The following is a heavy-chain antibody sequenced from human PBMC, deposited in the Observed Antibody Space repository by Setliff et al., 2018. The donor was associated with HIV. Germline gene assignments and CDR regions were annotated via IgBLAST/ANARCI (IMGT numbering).Heavy chain of an antibody. D-gene: IGHD2-15*01. CDR1: GGSLSDYY. Sequence: SETLSLTCGVYGGSLSDYYWSWIRQPPGKGLEWIGEINHSGSSNYNPSLKSRVTISVDTSKNQLSLNVTSVTAADTAMYYCARSSRGYCSGGSCYGFDPWGQGNLVTVSS. CDR3: ARSSRGYCSGGSCYGFDP. V-gene: IGHV4-34*01. J-gene: IGHJ5*02. CDR2: INHSGSS.